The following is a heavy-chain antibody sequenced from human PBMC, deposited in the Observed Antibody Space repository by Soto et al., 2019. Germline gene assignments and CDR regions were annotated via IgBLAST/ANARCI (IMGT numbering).Heavy chain of an antibody. V-gene: IGHV1-69*08. D-gene: IGHD2-2*01. CDR3: ARDMGDYCSSTSCYGRNNWFDP. CDR1: GGTFSSYT. CDR2: IIPILGIA. Sequence: QVQLVQSGAEVKKPGSSVKVSCKASGGTFSSYTISWVRQAPGQGLEWMGRIIPILGIANYAQKFQGRVTITADKSTSTAYMELSSLRSEDTAVYYCARDMGDYCSSTSCYGRNNWFDPWGQGTLVTVSS. J-gene: IGHJ5*02.